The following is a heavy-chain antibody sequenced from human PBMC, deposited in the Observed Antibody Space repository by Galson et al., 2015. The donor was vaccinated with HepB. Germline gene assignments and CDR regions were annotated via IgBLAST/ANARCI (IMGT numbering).Heavy chain of an antibody. CDR3: AKDSIAVAGRAPFDY. D-gene: IGHD6-19*01. J-gene: IGHJ4*02. V-gene: IGHV3-9*01. Sequence: SLRLSCAASGFTFDDYAMHWVRQAPGKGLEWVSGISWNSGSIGYADSVKGRFTISRDNAKNSLYLQMNSLRAEDTALYYCAKDSIAVAGRAPFDYWGQGTLVTVSS. CDR1: GFTFDDYA. CDR2: ISWNSGSI.